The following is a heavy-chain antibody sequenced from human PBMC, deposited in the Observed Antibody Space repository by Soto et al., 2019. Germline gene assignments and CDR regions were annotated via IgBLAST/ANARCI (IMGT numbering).Heavy chain of an antibody. CDR2: IYYSGNT. V-gene: IGHV4-39*01. D-gene: IGHD6-6*01. Sequence: QLQLQESGPGLVKPSETLSLTCSVSSASLSSSTYYWSWIRQPPGRGPEWIGSIYYSGNTYYKPSLTSRVSISIDTSRNLFSLKLTSVTAADTGVYYCASSSPFHYWGPGILVTVSS. J-gene: IGHJ4*02. CDR1: SASLSSSTYY. CDR3: ASSSPFHY.